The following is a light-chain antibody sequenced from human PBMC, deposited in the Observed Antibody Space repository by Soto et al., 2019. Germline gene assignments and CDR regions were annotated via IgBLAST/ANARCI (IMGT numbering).Light chain of an antibody. CDR2: EVS. Sequence: QSALTQPPSASGSPGQSVTISCTGTSSDVGGYNYVSWYQQHPGKAPKLMIYEVSKRPSGVPDRFSDFKSSNTASLTVSGLQAEDEADYYCSSYAGSNNLVFGGGTKVTVL. CDR3: SSYAGSNNLV. V-gene: IGLV2-8*01. J-gene: IGLJ3*02. CDR1: SSDVGGYNY.